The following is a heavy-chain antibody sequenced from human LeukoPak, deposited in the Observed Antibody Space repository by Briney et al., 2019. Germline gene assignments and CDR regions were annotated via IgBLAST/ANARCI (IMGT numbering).Heavy chain of an antibody. V-gene: IGHV4-38-2*02. J-gene: IGHJ6*03. CDR1: GYSISSGYY. Sequence: PSETLSLTCTVSGYSISSGYYWSWIRQPPGKGLEWIGEINHSGSTNYNPSLESRVTISVDTSKNQFSLKLSSVTAADTAVYYCAREYPQQLVGSAVSYYYYMDVWGKGTTVTVSS. CDR2: INHSGST. CDR3: AREYPQQLVGSAVSYYYYMDV. D-gene: IGHD6-13*01.